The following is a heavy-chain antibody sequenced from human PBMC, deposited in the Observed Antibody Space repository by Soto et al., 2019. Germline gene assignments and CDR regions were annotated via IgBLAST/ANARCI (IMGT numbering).Heavy chain of an antibody. CDR3: ARAGGWLYADY. CDR2: IKQDGSEK. Sequence: EVQLVESGGGLVQPGGSLRLSCAASGFTFSNYWMSWVRQAPGKGLEWVANIKQDGSEKYYVDSVKGRFTISRDNAKNSLYLQMNSLRAEDTAVYYCARAGGWLYADYRGQGTLVTVSS. V-gene: IGHV3-7*01. CDR1: GFTFSNYW. D-gene: IGHD6-19*01. J-gene: IGHJ4*02.